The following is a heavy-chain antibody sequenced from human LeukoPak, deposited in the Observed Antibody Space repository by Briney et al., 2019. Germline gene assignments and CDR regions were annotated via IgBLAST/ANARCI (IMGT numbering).Heavy chain of an antibody. Sequence: GGSLRLSCSASGFTFSSYAMHWVRQAPGRGLQYVSVISGNGVSTPYADSVKGRFTISRDNSKNTVYLQMTSLRAEDTAVYYCVGDGRDGYNIYFHHWGQGTLVTVSS. V-gene: IGHV3-64D*06. D-gene: IGHD5-24*01. CDR1: GFTFSSYA. CDR3: VGDGRDGYNIYFHH. CDR2: ISGNGVST. J-gene: IGHJ1*01.